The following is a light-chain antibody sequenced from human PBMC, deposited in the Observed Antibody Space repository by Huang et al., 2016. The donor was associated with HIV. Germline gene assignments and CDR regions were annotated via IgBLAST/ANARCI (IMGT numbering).Light chain of an antibody. J-gene: IGKJ2*01. V-gene: IGKV1-9*01. CDR1: PGIRTY. CDR2: ASS. Sequence: QLTQSPSSLSASVGDRVTITCRASPGIRTYLAWYQQRPGKAPTLLIYASSTLRRGVSERFSGTGSGTDFTLTITNLQVEDFATYYCQQLKNYPYTFGQGTTLGLK. CDR3: QQLKNYPYT.